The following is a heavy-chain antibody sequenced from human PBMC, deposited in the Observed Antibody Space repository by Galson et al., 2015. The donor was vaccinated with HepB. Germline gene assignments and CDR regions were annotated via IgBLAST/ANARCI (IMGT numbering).Heavy chain of an antibody. J-gene: IGHJ6*03. Sequence: CKASGYTFTDYVVNWVRQAPGQGLEWMGWMNTNTGKPTYAPGFAGRFVFSLDTSVTTAYLQISSLETDDTAVYYCARSPLRFLDWLPYYDYYYMDVWGEGTTVTVSS. CDR2: MNTNTGKP. CDR3: ARSPLRFLDWLPYYDYYYMDV. CDR1: GYTFTDYV. D-gene: IGHD3-3*01. V-gene: IGHV7-4-1*02.